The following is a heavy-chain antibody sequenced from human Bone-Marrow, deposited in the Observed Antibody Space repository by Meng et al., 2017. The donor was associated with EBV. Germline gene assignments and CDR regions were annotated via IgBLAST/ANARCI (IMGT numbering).Heavy chain of an antibody. CDR1: GGTCSSYA. CDR2: IIPIFGTA. D-gene: IGHD2-2*01. CDR3: ARVCSVPAAPETDNWFDP. Sequence: QGQRVQSGAEVKKPGFSVKVSCKASGGTCSSYASSWVRQAPGQGLEWMGGIIPIFGTANYAQKFQGRVTITADESTSTAYMELSSLRSEDTAVYYCARVCSVPAAPETDNWFDPWGQGTLVTVSS. V-gene: IGHV1-69*01. J-gene: IGHJ5*02.